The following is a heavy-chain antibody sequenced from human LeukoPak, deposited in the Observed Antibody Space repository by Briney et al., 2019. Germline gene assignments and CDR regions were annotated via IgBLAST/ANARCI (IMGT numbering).Heavy chain of an antibody. V-gene: IGHV3-21*01. J-gene: IGHJ4*02. CDR1: GFTFSDYS. CDR3: ARDWALTE. D-gene: IGHD7-27*01. CDR2: ISPGGTHK. Sequence: PGGSLRISCAGSGFTFSDYSLGWVRQAPGKGLEWVSSISPGGTHKFYGDSVQGRFTISRDNAKNSVFLEMTSLRVEDTAVHYCARDWALTEWGQGTLVTVSS.